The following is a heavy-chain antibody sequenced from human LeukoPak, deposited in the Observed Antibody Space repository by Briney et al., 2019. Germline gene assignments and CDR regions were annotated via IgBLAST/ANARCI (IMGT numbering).Heavy chain of an antibody. CDR3: AKGGRTVAGDY. D-gene: IGHD6-19*01. Sequence: PGGSLRLSCAASGFTFSSYAMAWVRQASGEGLEWVSTISGSAGSTYYADSVKGRFTISRDNSKNTLYLQMNSLRAEDTAVYYCAKGGRTVAGDYWGQGTLVTVSS. V-gene: IGHV3-23*01. CDR1: GFTFSSYA. J-gene: IGHJ4*02. CDR2: ISGSAGST.